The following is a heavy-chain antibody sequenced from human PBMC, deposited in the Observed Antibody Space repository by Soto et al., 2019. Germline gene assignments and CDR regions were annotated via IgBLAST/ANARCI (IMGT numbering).Heavy chain of an antibody. CDR1: GFTFSSYA. CDR3: ARGSRRDAFDI. CDR2: ISYDGSNK. J-gene: IGHJ3*02. Sequence: SLRLSCAASGFTFSSYAMHWVRQAPGKGLEWVAVISYDGSNKYYADSVKGRFTISRDNSKNTLYLQMDSLRAEDTAVYYCARGSRRDAFDIWGQGTMVTVSS. V-gene: IGHV3-30-3*01.